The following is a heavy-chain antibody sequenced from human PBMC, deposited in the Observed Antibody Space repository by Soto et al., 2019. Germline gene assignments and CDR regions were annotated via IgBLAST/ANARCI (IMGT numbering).Heavy chain of an antibody. CDR2: ISSSGSTI. D-gene: IGHD3-10*01. CDR1: GFTFSSYE. J-gene: IGHJ4*02. V-gene: IGHV3-48*03. Sequence: ESGGGLVQPGGSLRLSCAASGFTFSSYEMNWVRQAPGKGLEWVSYISSSGSTIYYADSVKGRFTISRDNAKNSLYLQMNSLRAEDTAVYYCARKTYYGSGSYFDYWGQGTLVTVSS. CDR3: ARKTYYGSGSYFDY.